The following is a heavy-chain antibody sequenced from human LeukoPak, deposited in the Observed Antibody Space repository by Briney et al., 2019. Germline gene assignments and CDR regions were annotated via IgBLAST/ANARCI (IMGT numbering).Heavy chain of an antibody. J-gene: IGHJ5*02. CDR2: IRYDGSKQ. Sequence: GGSLRLSCAASGFIFSNSGIHWVRQAPGKGLEWVAFIRYDGSKQYYADFVKGRFIISRDNSKNTLSLQMNSLRAEDTAVYYCAKGSYCSSSSCYNGWFDPWGQGTLVTVSS. V-gene: IGHV3-30*02. D-gene: IGHD2-2*02. CDR3: AKGSYCSSSSCYNGWFDP. CDR1: GFIFSNSG.